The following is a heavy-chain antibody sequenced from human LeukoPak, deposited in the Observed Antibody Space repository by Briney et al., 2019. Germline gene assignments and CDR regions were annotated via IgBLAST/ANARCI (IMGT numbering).Heavy chain of an antibody. CDR2: ISGSRDVT. CDR3: AKNSECYSGSDF. V-gene: IGHV3-23*01. J-gene: IGHJ4*02. CDR1: GFTFGSYA. D-gene: IGHD2-15*01. Sequence: PGGSLRLSCAASGFTFGSYAITWVRQAPGKGLEWVSCISGSRDVTYYADSVKGRFTISRDNSKSTLFLQMNSLRAEDTALYYCAKNSECYSGSDFWGQGTLVTVSS.